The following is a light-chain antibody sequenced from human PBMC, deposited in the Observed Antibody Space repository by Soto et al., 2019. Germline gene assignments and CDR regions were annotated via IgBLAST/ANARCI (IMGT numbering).Light chain of an antibody. CDR3: QKYDSAPFT. V-gene: IGKV1-27*01. CDR1: QGISNF. CDR2: AAS. Sequence: DIQMTQSPSSLSASVGDRVTITCRASQGISNFLVWYQQKPGKVPRVLIYAASTLQSGVPSRFSGSGSGTDFTLTISSLQPEDVATYYCQKYDSAPFTFGPGIKVDIK. J-gene: IGKJ3*01.